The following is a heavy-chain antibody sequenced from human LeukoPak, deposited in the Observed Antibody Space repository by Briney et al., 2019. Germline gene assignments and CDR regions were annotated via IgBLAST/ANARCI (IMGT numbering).Heavy chain of an antibody. J-gene: IGHJ4*02. D-gene: IGHD3-22*01. CDR2: IRFDGSNK. V-gene: IGHV3-30*02. Sequence: GGSLRLSCAASGFTFSSYGMHWVRQAPGKGLEWVAFIRFDGSNKYYADSVKGRFTISRDNSKNTLYLQMKSLRAEDTAVYYCASHYYYDSSADYWGQGTLVTVSS. CDR1: GFTFSSYG. CDR3: ASHYYYDSSADY.